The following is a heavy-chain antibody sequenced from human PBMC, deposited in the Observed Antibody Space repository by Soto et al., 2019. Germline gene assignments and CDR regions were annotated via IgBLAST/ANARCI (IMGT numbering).Heavy chain of an antibody. CDR3: ALPQYTGPAATGSFDP. Sequence: SETLSLTCTVSGGSLSSSSYYWGWIRQPPGKGLEWIGNIFYSGNTYYNPSLKSRVTISVDTSKNQFSLKLSSVTAADTAVYYCALPQYTGPAATGSFDPWGKGTLVTV. V-gene: IGHV4-39*01. J-gene: IGHJ5*02. D-gene: IGHD2-15*01. CDR1: GGSLSSSSYY. CDR2: IFYSGNT.